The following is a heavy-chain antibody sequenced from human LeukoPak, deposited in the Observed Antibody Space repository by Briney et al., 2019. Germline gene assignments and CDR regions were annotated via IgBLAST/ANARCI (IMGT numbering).Heavy chain of an antibody. D-gene: IGHD3-22*01. CDR2: ISVSGGNT. J-gene: IGHJ4*02. Sequence: GGSLRLFCAASGLTVSSYAMRWVRQALGKGLGWVSAISVSGGNTYYADSVKGRFTISRDNSKNTLYLQMNSLRAEDTAVYYCLDSSGARGEGALVTV. CDR3: LDSSGA. CDR1: GLTVSSYA. V-gene: IGHV3-23*01.